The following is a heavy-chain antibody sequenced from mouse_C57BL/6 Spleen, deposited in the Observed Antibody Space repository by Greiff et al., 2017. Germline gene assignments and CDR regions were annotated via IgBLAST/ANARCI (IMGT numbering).Heavy chain of an antibody. V-gene: IGHV1-75*01. Sequence: QVQLQQSGPELVKPGASVKISCKASGYTFTDYYINWVKQRPGQGLEWIGWIFPGSGSTYYNEKFKGKATLTVDKSSSTAYMLLSSLTSEDSAVYYCALNYGSSYVEYWGQGTTLTVYS. J-gene: IGHJ2*01. CDR2: IFPGSGST. D-gene: IGHD1-1*01. CDR1: GYTFTDYY. CDR3: ALNYGSSYVEY.